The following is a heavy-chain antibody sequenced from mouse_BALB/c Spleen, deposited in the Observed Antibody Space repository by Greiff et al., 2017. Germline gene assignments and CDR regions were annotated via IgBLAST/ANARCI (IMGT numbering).Heavy chain of an antibody. J-gene: IGHJ2*01. V-gene: IGHV1S56*01. CDR2: IYPGNVNT. CDR3: ARYDGYYYFDY. D-gene: IGHD2-3*01. CDR1: GYTFTSYY. Sequence: QVHVKQSGPELVKPGASVRISCKASGYTFTSYYIHWVKQRPGQGLEWIGWIYPGNVNTKYNEKFKGKATLTADKSSSTAYMQLSSLTSEDSAVYFCARYDGYYYFDYWGQGTTLTVSS.